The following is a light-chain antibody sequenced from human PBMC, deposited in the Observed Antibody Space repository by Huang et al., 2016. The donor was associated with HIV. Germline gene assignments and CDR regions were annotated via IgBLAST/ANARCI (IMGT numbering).Light chain of an antibody. CDR2: GAS. J-gene: IGKJ1*01. CDR1: QSVRTSY. Sequence: EIVLTQSPGTLSLSPGERATLSCRASQSVRTSYLAWYQQKPGQAPRRLIYGASSRAIGIPDRFSGSGSGTDFTLTISRLEPEDFAVYYCQQYGSSLWTFGQGTKVEIK. V-gene: IGKV3-20*01. CDR3: QQYGSSLWT.